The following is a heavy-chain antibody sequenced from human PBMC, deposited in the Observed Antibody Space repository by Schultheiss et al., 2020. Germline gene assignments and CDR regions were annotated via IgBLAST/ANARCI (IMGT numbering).Heavy chain of an antibody. Sequence: GGSLRLSCAASGFTFSSYGMHWVRQSPGKGLEWVSAISGSGGSTYYADSVKGRFTISRDNAKNSLYLQMNSLRAEDTAVYYCAKDDYVWGSYRSAYYYYGMDVWGQGTTVTVSS. V-gene: IGHV3-23*01. D-gene: IGHD3-16*02. CDR1: GFTFSSYG. CDR2: ISGSGGST. CDR3: AKDDYVWGSYRSAYYYYGMDV. J-gene: IGHJ6*02.